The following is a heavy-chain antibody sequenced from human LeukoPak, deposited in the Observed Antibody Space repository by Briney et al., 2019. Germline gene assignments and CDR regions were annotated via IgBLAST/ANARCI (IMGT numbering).Heavy chain of an antibody. D-gene: IGHD6-13*01. CDR3: AKVRWQQLETYYFDY. CDR1: GITLSSYA. CDR2: ISYDGSNK. J-gene: IGHJ4*02. Sequence: PGRSLRLSCAASGITLSSYAMHWVRQAPSKGLEWVALISYDGSNKYYADSVKGRFTISRDNSKNTLYLQMNSLRAEDTAVYYCAKVRWQQLETYYFDYWGQGTLVTVSS. V-gene: IGHV3-30*18.